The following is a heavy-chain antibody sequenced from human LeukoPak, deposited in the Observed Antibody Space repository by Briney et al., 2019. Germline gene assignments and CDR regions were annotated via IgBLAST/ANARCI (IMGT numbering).Heavy chain of an antibody. D-gene: IGHD2-2*01. CDR2: INHSGST. CDR3: ARLGYCSSTSCLNYYYYYCMDV. J-gene: IGHJ6*03. V-gene: IGHV4-34*01. Sequence: PSETLSLTCAVYGGSFSGYYWSWIRQPPGKGLEWIGEINHSGSTNYNPSLKSRVTISVDTSKNQFSLKLSSVTAADTAVYYCARLGYCSSTSCLNYYYYYCMDVWGKGTTVTVSS. CDR1: GGSFSGYY.